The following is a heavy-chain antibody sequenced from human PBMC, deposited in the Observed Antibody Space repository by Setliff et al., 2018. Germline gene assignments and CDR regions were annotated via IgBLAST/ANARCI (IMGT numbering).Heavy chain of an antibody. V-gene: IGHV5-51*01. CDR1: GYNFTSYW. CDR3: RLWSHNYHNDY. J-gene: IGHJ4*02. CDR2: IYPGDSET. D-gene: IGHD3-16*01. Sequence: PGESLKISCKGSGYNFTSYWIGWVRQMPGKGLEWMGIIYPGDSETRYSPSFQGQVTISADKSISTAYLQWSSLKASDTAMYYCRLWSHNYHNDYWGQGTLVTVSS.